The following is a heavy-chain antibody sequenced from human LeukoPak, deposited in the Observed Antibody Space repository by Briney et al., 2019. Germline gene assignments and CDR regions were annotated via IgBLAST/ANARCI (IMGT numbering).Heavy chain of an antibody. CDR2: ISGSGGST. V-gene: IGHV3-23*01. CDR3: AKAHSIAARVDFDY. D-gene: IGHD6-6*01. CDR1: GFTFSSYA. Sequence: GGSLRLSCAASGFTFSSYAMSWVTHAPGKGLEWVSAISGSGGSTYYADSVKGRFTISRDNSKNTLYLQMNSLRAEDTAVYYCAKAHSIAARVDFDYWGQGTLVTVSS. J-gene: IGHJ4*02.